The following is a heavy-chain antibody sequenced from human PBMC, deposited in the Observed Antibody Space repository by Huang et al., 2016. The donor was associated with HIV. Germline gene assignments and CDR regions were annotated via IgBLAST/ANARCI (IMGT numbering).Heavy chain of an antibody. D-gene: IGHD3-22*01. J-gene: IGHJ4*02. CDR1: GFSISSYW. Sequence: EVQLVESGGGLVQPGGSLRLSCAVSGFSISSYWMTWVRQAPGKGVVWVSRINSDGSSTSYADSVKGRFTIARDNAKNTLYLQMNSLRAEDTAVYYCARDPRIQSWLNFFDYWGQGTLVSVSS. CDR3: ARDPRIQSWLNFFDY. V-gene: IGHV3-74*01. CDR2: INSDGSST.